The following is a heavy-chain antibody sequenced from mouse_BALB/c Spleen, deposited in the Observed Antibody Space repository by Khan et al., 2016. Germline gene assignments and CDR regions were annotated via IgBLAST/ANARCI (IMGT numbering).Heavy chain of an antibody. CDR3: AKPYYDYDGHYAMDY. V-gene: IGHV2-3*01. D-gene: IGHD2-4*01. CDR2: IWGEGNT. CDR1: FFSLTSYG. Sequence: QVQLKASFPFLFSPSPLLSITCTFSFFSLTSYGVSWVRQPPGKGLEWLGVIWGEGNTNYHSALISRLSISRDNSKNQVFLKLNSLQTDDTATYYCAKPYYDYDGHYAMDYWGQGTSVTVSS. J-gene: IGHJ4*01.